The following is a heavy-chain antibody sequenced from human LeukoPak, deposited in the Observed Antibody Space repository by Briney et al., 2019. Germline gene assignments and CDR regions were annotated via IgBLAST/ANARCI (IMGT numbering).Heavy chain of an antibody. CDR2: ISGSGGST. D-gene: IGHD5-18*01. J-gene: IGHJ1*01. CDR1: GFTFSSYA. CDR3: AKNSGRQLWFGYLIFQH. Sequence: GGSLRLSCAAYGFTFSSYAMSWVRQAPGKGLEWVSAISGSGGSTYYADSVQGRFTISTDNSKNTLYLQMNSLGAEDTAVYYCAKNSGRQLWFGYLIFQHWGQGTLVTVSS. V-gene: IGHV3-23*01.